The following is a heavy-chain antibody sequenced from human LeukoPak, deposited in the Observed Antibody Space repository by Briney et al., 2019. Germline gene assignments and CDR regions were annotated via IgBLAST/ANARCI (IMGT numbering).Heavy chain of an antibody. Sequence: PGESLKISCAASGFTFSRYGMSWVRQAPGKGLEWVSAVTGGGDTTYYADSVRGRFTISRDNSKNTLYLQMNSLRAEDTAVYYCAKMQGYFDYWGQGTLVTVSS. CDR3: AKMQGYFDY. CDR2: VTGGGDTT. J-gene: IGHJ4*02. CDR1: GFTFSRYG. V-gene: IGHV3-23*01.